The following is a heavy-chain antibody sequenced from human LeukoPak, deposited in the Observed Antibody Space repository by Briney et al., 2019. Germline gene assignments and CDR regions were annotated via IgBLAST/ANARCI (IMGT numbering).Heavy chain of an antibody. D-gene: IGHD4-11*01. CDR2: IGSSSGTI. CDR3: ARGKYSNYFIDAFDI. J-gene: IGHJ3*02. Sequence: GGSLRLSCAASGFTFSTYSMNWVRQAPGKGLEWVSYIGSSSGTIYYADSVKGRFTISRDNAKDSLYLQMNSLRAEDTAVYYCARGKYSNYFIDAFDIWGQGTMVTVSS. V-gene: IGHV3-48*01. CDR1: GFTFSTYS.